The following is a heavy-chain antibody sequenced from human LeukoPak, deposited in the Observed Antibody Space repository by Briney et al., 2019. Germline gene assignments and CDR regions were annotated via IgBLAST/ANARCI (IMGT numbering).Heavy chain of an antibody. CDR3: AKDTVPELRYFDWLTDY. D-gene: IGHD3-9*01. J-gene: IGHJ4*02. Sequence: GGSLRLSCAASGFTFSSYAMSWVRQAPGKGLEWVSAISGSGGSTYYADSVKGRFTISRDNSKNTLYLQMNSLRAEDTAVYYCAKDTVPELRYFDWLTDYWGQGTLVTVSS. CDR1: GFTFSSYA. V-gene: IGHV3-23*01. CDR2: ISGSGGST.